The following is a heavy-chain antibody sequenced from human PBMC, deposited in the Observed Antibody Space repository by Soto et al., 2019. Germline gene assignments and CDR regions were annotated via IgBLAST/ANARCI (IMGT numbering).Heavy chain of an antibody. CDR2: IYHSGST. V-gene: IGHV4-30-2*01. J-gene: IGHJ4*02. CDR1: GGSISSGGYS. CDR3: ARVAGDSSGYPYFDY. D-gene: IGHD3-22*01. Sequence: SETLSLTCAVSGGSISSGGYSWSWIRQPPGKGLEWIGYIYHSGSTYYNPSLKSRVTISVDRSKNQFSLKLSSVTAADTAVYYCARVAGDSSGYPYFDYWGQGPLVTVSS.